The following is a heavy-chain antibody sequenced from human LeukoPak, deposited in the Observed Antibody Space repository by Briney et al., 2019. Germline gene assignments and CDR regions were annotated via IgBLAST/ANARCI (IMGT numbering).Heavy chain of an antibody. CDR3: ARDLPVYYDSSGYKGGPDAFDI. V-gene: IGHV3-48*03. CDR2: ISSSGSTI. J-gene: IGHJ3*02. D-gene: IGHD3-22*01. CDR1: GFTFSSYE. Sequence: PGGSLRLSCAASGFTFSSYEMNWVRQAPGKGLEWVSYISSSGSTIYYADSVKGRFTISRDNAKNSLYLQMNSLRAEDTAVYYCARDLPVYYDSSGYKGGPDAFDIWGQGTMVTVFS.